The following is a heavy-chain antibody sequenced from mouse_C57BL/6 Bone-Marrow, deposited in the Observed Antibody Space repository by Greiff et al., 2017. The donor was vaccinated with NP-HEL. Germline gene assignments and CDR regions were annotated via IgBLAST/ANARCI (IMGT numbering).Heavy chain of an antibody. CDR3: ARDLTGTGYFDY. V-gene: IGHV7-1*01. Sequence: EVKVVESGGGLVQSGRSLRLSCATSGFTFSDFYMEWVRQAPGKGLEWIAASRNKANDYTTEYSASVKGRFIVSRDTSQSILYLQMNALRAEDTAIYYCARDLTGTGYFDYWGQGTTLTVSS. J-gene: IGHJ2*01. CDR1: GFTFSDFY. CDR2: SRNKANDYTT. D-gene: IGHD4-1*01.